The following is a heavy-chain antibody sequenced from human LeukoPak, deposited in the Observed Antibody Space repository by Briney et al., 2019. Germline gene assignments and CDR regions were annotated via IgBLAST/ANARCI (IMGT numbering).Heavy chain of an antibody. D-gene: IGHD1-26*01. CDR3: ARSRSGTYSNFDY. J-gene: IGHJ4*02. Sequence: SETLSLTCTVSGGSISSYYWSWIRQPPGKGLEWIGFIYYGGSTSYNPSLRSRVTISVDTSKNQFSLKLSSVTAADTAVYYCARSRSGTYSNFDYWGQGTLVTVSS. CDR1: GGSISSYY. CDR2: IYYGGST. V-gene: IGHV4-59*08.